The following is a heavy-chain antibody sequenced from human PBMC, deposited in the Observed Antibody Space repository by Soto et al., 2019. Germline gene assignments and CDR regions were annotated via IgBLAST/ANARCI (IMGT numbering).Heavy chain of an antibody. CDR2: TYYRSKWYY. Sequence: PSQTLSLTCAITGDSVSSNSAGWSWARQSPSRALGWLGRTYYRSKWYYEYAVSVRGRITINPDTSKNQYSLQLNSVTPEDTAVYFCARVVHYRWRIFDYWGQGTLVTVPS. CDR3: ARVVHYRWRIFDY. V-gene: IGHV6-1*01. CDR1: GDSVSSNSAG. D-gene: IGHD3-16*02. J-gene: IGHJ4*02.